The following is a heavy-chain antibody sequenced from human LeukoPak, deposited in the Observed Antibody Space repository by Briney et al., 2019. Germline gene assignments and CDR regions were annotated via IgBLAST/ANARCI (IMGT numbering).Heavy chain of an antibody. D-gene: IGHD6-19*01. J-gene: IGHJ3*02. CDR2: IDPSDSYT. Sequence: GESLKISCQASGYSFTSYWISWVRQMPGKGLEWMGRIDPSDSYTNYSPSFQGHVTISADKSISTAYLQWSSLKASDTAMYYCARKDIAVAGDAFDIWGQGTMVTASS. V-gene: IGHV5-10-1*01. CDR1: GYSFTSYW. CDR3: ARKDIAVAGDAFDI.